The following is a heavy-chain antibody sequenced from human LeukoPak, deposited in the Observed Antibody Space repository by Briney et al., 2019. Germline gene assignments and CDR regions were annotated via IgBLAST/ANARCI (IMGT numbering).Heavy chain of an antibody. D-gene: IGHD5-18*01. Sequence: ASVKLSCKASGYTFTSYGISWGRQAPGQGLEWMGWISAYNGNTNYAQKLQGRVTMTTDTSTSTAYMELRSLRTADPDVYYCARGYSYGPDYWGQGTLVTVSS. CDR1: GYTFTSYG. V-gene: IGHV1-18*01. J-gene: IGHJ4*02. CDR2: ISAYNGNT. CDR3: ARGYSYGPDY.